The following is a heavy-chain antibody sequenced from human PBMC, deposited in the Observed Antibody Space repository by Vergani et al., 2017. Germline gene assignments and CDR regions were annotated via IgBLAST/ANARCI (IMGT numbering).Heavy chain of an antibody. Sequence: QVQLVQSGAEVKKPGASVKVSCKASGYTFTSYDINWVRQATGQGLEWMGWMNPNSGNTGYAQKFKGRVTITRNTSISTVYMELSSLRSEDTAVYYCGGVRGPHYCSGGSCYSDYSSYGMDVWDQGTTVTV. CDR1: GYTFTSYD. CDR3: GGVRGPHYCSGGSCYSDYSSYGMDV. V-gene: IGHV1-8*03. CDR2: MNPNSGNT. D-gene: IGHD2-15*01. J-gene: IGHJ6*02.